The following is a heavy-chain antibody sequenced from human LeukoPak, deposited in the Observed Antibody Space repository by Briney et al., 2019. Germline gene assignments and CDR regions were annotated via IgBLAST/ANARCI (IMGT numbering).Heavy chain of an antibody. J-gene: IGHJ3*02. CDR1: GFTFSSYG. Sequence: GGSLRLSCAASGFTFSSYGMHWVRQAPGKGLEWVAVIWYDGSNKYYADSVKGRFTISRDNSKNTLYLQMNSLRAEDTAVYYCARAEWVQLWLRRTNPENDAFDIWGQGTMVTVSS. CDR3: ARAEWVQLWLRRTNPENDAFDI. CDR2: IWYDGSNK. D-gene: IGHD5-18*01. V-gene: IGHV3-33*01.